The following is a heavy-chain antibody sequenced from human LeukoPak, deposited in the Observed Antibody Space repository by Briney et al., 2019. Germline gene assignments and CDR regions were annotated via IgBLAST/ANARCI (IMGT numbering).Heavy chain of an antibody. CDR1: GYTFTSYY. J-gene: IGHJ4*02. D-gene: IGHD4-17*01. V-gene: IGHV1-46*01. Sequence: ASVKVSCKASGYTFTSYYMHWVRQAPGQGLEWMGIINPSGGSTSYAQKFQGRVTITADKSTSTAYMELSSLRSEDTAVYYCARDSPRNYGDYSDYWGQGTLVTVSS. CDR2: INPSGGST. CDR3: ARDSPRNYGDYSDY.